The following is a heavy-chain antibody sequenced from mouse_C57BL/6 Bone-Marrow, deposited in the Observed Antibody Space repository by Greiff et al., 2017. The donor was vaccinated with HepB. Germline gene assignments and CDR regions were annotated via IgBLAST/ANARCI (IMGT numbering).Heavy chain of an antibody. V-gene: IGHV6-6*01. J-gene: IGHJ3*01. CDR1: GFTFSDAW. D-gene: IGHD2-1*01. CDR3: TRGGNPGFAY. CDR2: IRNKANNHAT. Sequence: EVQLQESGGGLVQPGGSMKLSCAASGFTFSDAWMDWVRPSPEKGLEWVAEIRNKANNHATYYAESVKGRFTISSDDSKSSVYLQMNSLRAEDTGIYYSTRGGNPGFAYWGQGTLVTVSA.